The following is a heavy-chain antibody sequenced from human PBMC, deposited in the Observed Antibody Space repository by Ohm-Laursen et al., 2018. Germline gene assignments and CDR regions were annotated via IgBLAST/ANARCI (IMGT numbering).Heavy chain of an antibody. Sequence: GSLRLSCAASGFTFSSYSMNWVRQAPGKGLEWVSYISSSSSTIYYADSVKGRFTISRDNSKNTLFLQMNSLRAEDTAIYYCARDRGGSHYVDYWGQGTLVTVSS. CDR3: ARDRGGSHYVDY. J-gene: IGHJ4*02. CDR2: ISSSSSTI. CDR1: GFTFSSYS. V-gene: IGHV3-48*01. D-gene: IGHD1-26*01.